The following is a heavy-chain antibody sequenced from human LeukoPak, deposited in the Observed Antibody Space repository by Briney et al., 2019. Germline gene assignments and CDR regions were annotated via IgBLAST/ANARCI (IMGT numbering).Heavy chain of an antibody. CDR2: MSPDGTEK. D-gene: IGHD4/OR15-4a*01. J-gene: IGHJ4*02. Sequence: GGSLRLSCAASGFTFSGSWMSWVRQTPEKGLEWVANMSPDGTEKYYVDSVKGRFTISRDNAKNSLYLQMSSLRAEDTAVYYCARRTNYLAFDYWGQGTLVTVSS. CDR3: ARRTNYLAFDY. V-gene: IGHV3-7*01. CDR1: GFTFSGSW.